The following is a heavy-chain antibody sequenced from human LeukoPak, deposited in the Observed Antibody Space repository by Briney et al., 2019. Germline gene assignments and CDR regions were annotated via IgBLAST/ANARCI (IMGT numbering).Heavy chain of an antibody. J-gene: IGHJ3*02. CDR2: IYYSGTT. D-gene: IGHD2-8*01. Sequence: QSSETLSLTCTVSGGSISISSYNWGWIRQPPGKGLEWIGTIYYSGTTYYNPSLKSRVTISVDTSKNHFSLKLSSVTAADTAVYYCARRDISMHAFDIWGQGTMVTVSS. CDR1: GGSISISSYN. V-gene: IGHV4-39*02. CDR3: ARRDISMHAFDI.